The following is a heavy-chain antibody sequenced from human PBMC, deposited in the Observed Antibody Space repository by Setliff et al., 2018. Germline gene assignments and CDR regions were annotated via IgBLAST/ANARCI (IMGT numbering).Heavy chain of an antibody. J-gene: IGHJ4*02. CDR3: ARGAPGRYCSGGSCSYFDY. V-gene: IGHV1-46*01. CDR1: GYTFTNYH. Sequence: ASVKVSCKASGYTFTNYHMHWVRQAPGQGLEWMGVINCTGGSATYAQKFQGRVTMTRNTSISTAYMELSSLRSEDTAVYYCARGAPGRYCSGGSCSYFDYWGQGILVTVSS. D-gene: IGHD2-15*01. CDR2: INCTGGSA.